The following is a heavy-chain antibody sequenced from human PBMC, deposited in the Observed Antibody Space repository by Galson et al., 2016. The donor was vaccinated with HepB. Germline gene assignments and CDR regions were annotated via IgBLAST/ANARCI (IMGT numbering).Heavy chain of an antibody. CDR1: GFSLSTPGVG. CDR2: IYWDTGK. CDR3: AHSRPDGGRGNGGDP. D-gene: IGHD1-1*01. Sequence: PALVKPTQTLTLTCTFSGFSLSTPGVGVGWVRQPPGKALEWLANIYWDTGKRYNPSLRSRITLNKDTSKNEVVLTLANMDPADTATYFCAHSRPDGGRGNGGDPGGQGTLGTVSS. J-gene: IGHJ5*02. V-gene: IGHV2-5*02.